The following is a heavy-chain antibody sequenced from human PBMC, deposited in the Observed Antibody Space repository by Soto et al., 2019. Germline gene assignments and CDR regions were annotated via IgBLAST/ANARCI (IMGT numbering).Heavy chain of an antibody. D-gene: IGHD5-12*01. CDR2: IYYKSRWYN. CDR3: ARDWGYDPDPTYYCGMDV. Sequence: PSQTLSLTCAISGDTVSTNTAAWNWIRQSPSRGLEWLGRIYYKSRWYNDYSESLKSRIAIIPDTSRNQFSLQLNSVIPEDTAVYYCARDWGYDPDPTYYCGMDVWGQGXKVTVSS. V-gene: IGHV6-1*01. CDR1: GDTVSTNTAA. J-gene: IGHJ6*02.